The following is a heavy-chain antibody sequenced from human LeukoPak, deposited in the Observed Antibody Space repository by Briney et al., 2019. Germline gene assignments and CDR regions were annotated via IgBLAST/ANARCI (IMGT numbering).Heavy chain of an antibody. D-gene: IGHD4-17*01. Sequence: SPSETLSLTCTVSGGSLSNHYLNWIRHPAGTGLEYIGRIFHTGSTNYNPSLKSRVTMSVDTSSNQFSLNLTSVTAADTAVYYCARNPYGEVFDYWGQGTLVTVSP. CDR3: ARNPYGEVFDY. CDR1: GGSLSNHY. J-gene: IGHJ4*02. V-gene: IGHV4-4*07. CDR2: IFHTGST.